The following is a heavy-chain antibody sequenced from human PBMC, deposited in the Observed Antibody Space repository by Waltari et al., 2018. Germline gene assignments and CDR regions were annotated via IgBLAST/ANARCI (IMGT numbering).Heavy chain of an antibody. V-gene: IGHV3-15*01. CDR3: TTGIEYSSSSIYFDS. CDR1: GFTFTNAW. CDR2: IKRKADGGTK. J-gene: IGHJ4*02. Sequence: EVQLVESGGGLVKPGESLRLSCAASGFTFTNAWMTWVRQAPGRGLEWVGRIKRKADGGTKDYAAAVKGRFTTSRDDSKNTRYRQMNSLKAEDTAVYYCTTGIEYSSSSIYFDSWGQGTLVTVSS. D-gene: IGHD6-6*01.